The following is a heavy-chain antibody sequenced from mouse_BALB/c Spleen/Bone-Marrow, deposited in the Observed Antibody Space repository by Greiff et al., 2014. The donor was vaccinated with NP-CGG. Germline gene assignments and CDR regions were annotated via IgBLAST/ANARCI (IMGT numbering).Heavy chain of an antibody. CDR2: INPYYGST. CDR3: ARGPFYGNYLDV. CDR1: GYSFTDYI. J-gene: IGHJ1*01. V-gene: IGHV1-39*01. Sequence: VQLQQSGPELVKPGASVKISCKASGYSFTDYIMLWVKQSHGKSLEWIGNINPYYGSTSYNLKFKGKATLTVDKSSSTAYMQLNSLTSEDSAFYYCARGPFYGNYLDVWGPGNT. D-gene: IGHD2-10*01.